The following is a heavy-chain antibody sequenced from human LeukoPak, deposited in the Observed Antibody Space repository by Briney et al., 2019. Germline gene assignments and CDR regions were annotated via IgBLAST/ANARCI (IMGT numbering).Heavy chain of an antibody. Sequence: PGGSLRLSCAASGFIVSSNYISWVRQAPGKGLEWVSLIYDGGRTYYADPVKGRLTISRDNSNTLYLQMNSLRSEDTAVYYCARGAGYPFYMDVWGKGTTVTVSS. CDR1: GFIVSSNY. J-gene: IGHJ6*03. D-gene: IGHD5-18*01. CDR2: IYDGGRT. CDR3: ARGAGYPFYMDV. V-gene: IGHV3-66*02.